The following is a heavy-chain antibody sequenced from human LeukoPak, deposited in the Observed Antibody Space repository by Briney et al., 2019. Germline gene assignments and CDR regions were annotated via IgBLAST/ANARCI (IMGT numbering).Heavy chain of an antibody. D-gene: IGHD1-1*01. Sequence: GGPLRLSCAASGFTFSNYSMNWVRQAPGKGLEWVSSISFSGSYIYYADSLRGRITISRDNTKNSLYLQMNSLRAEDTALYYCARGTSDARYYFDYWGQGILVTVSS. CDR1: GFTFSNYS. CDR3: ARGTSDARYYFDY. V-gene: IGHV3-21*04. J-gene: IGHJ4*02. CDR2: ISFSGSYI.